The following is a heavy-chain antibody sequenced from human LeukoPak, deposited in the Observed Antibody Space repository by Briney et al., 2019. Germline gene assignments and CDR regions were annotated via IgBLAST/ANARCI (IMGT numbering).Heavy chain of an antibody. Sequence: PGGSLRLSCAASGFTFSGHWMSWVRQAPGKGLEWVANIKQDGSEKYYVDSVKGRFTISRDNAKNSLYLQMNSLRAEDTAVYYCARELLGHGYNSGNFDYWGQGTLVTVSS. V-gene: IGHV3-7*01. CDR1: GFTFSGHW. D-gene: IGHD5-24*01. J-gene: IGHJ4*02. CDR2: IKQDGSEK. CDR3: ARELLGHGYNSGNFDY.